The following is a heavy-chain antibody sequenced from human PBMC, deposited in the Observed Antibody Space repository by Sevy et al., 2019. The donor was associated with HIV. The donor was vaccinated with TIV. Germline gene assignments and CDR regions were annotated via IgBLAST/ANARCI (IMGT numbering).Heavy chain of an antibody. V-gene: IGHV3-21*01. CDR3: ARERRDGYNYAFDI. CDR2: ISRSSSYI. Sequence: GSLRLSCAASGFTFSSYSMNWVRQAPGKGLEWVSSISRSSSYIYHADSVKGRFTISRDNSKNTLYLQMNSLRAEDTAVYYCARERRDGYNYAFDIWGQGTMVTVSS. CDR1: GFTFSSYS. J-gene: IGHJ3*02. D-gene: IGHD1-1*01.